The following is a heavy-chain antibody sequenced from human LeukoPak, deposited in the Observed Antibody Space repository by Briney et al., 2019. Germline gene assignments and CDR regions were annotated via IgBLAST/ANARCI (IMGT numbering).Heavy chain of an antibody. Sequence: SETLSLTCTVSGGSISSYYWSWIRQPPGKGLEWIGYIYYSGSTNYKPSLKSRVTISVDTSKNQFSLKLSSVTAADTAVYYCARVWFGDNDAFDIWGQGTMVTVSS. CDR1: GGSISSYY. J-gene: IGHJ3*02. CDR3: ARVWFGDNDAFDI. CDR2: IYYSGST. D-gene: IGHD3-10*01. V-gene: IGHV4-59*01.